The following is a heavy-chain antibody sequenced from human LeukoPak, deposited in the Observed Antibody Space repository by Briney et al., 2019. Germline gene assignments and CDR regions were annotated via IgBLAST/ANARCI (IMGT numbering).Heavy chain of an antibody. CDR2: ISGSGGST. V-gene: IGHV3-23*01. Sequence: GGSLRLSCAASGFTFSSYAMSWVRQAPGKGLEWVSAISGSGGSTYYADSVKGWFTISRDNSKNTLYLQMNSLRAEDTAVYYCAKDEDFWSGYSDYWGQGTLVTVSS. D-gene: IGHD3-3*01. CDR3: AKDEDFWSGYSDY. J-gene: IGHJ4*02. CDR1: GFTFSSYA.